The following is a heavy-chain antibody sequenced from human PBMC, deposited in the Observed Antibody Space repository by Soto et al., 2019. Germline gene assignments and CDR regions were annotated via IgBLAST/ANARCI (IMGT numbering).Heavy chain of an antibody. CDR2: ISVYNGHT. J-gene: IGHJ4*02. V-gene: IGHV1-18*04. CDR3: ARGDYGGNSDFLSN. D-gene: IGHD4-17*01. CDR1: GYTFTNFG. Sequence: QVQLVQSGAEVKKPGASVKVSCEASGYTFTNFGITWVRQAPGQGLEWMGWISVYNGHTSYAQRFQGRVTMTTDTSTSTAYLELRSLRSDDTAVYYCARGDYGGNSDFLSNWGQGTLVTVSS.